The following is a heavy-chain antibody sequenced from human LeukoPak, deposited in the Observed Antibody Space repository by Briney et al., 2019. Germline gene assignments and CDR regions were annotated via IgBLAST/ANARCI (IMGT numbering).Heavy chain of an antibody. J-gene: IGHJ4*02. D-gene: IGHD3-22*01. V-gene: IGHV3-30*18. CDR2: ISYDGSNK. Sequence: GRSLRLSCAASGFTFSSYGMHWVRQAPGKGLEWVAVISYDGSNKYYADFVKGRFTISRDNSKNTLYLQMNSLRAEDTAVYYCAKDRLDEISSGCFDYWGQGTLVTVSS. CDR1: GFTFSSYG. CDR3: AKDRLDEISSGCFDY.